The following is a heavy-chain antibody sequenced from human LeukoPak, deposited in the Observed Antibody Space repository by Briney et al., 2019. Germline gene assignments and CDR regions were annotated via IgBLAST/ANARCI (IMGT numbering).Heavy chain of an antibody. CDR1: GGSISSYY. CDR2: IHYSGST. CDR3: ARVSSRGWFDP. Sequence: SETLSLTCTVSGGSISSYYWSWIRQPPGKGLEWIGYIHYSGSTNYNPSLKSRVTISVDTSKNQFSLKLSSVTAADTAVYYCARVSSRGWFDPWGQGTLVTVSS. D-gene: IGHD6-6*01. J-gene: IGHJ5*02. V-gene: IGHV4-59*12.